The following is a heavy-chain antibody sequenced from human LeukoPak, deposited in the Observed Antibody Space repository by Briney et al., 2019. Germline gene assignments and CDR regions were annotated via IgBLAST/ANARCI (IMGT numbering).Heavy chain of an antibody. CDR2: INHSGST. J-gene: IGHJ4*02. Sequence: PSETLSLTCAVHGGSFSGYYWSWIRQPPGKGLEWIGEINHSGSTNYNPSLKSRVTISLDTSKNQFSLKLSSVTAADTAVYYCARGMAVAYYWGQGTLVTVSS. D-gene: IGHD6-19*01. V-gene: IGHV4-34*01. CDR1: GGSFSGYY. CDR3: ARGMAVAYY.